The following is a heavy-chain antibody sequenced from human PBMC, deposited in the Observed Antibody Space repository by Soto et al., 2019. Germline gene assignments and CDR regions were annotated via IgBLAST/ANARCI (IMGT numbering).Heavy chain of an antibody. J-gene: IGHJ4*02. V-gene: IGHV4-39*01. D-gene: IGHD3-22*01. Sequence: QLQLQESGPGLVKPSETLSLTCTVSGCSISSSSYYWGWIRQPPGKGLAWIGSIYYSGSTYYNPSLKSRVTISVDTSKNQFSLKLSSVTAADTAVYYCARRGYYYDSSGYPSVWYWGQGTLVTVSS. CDR2: IYYSGST. CDR3: ARRGYYYDSSGYPSVWY. CDR1: GCSISSSSYY.